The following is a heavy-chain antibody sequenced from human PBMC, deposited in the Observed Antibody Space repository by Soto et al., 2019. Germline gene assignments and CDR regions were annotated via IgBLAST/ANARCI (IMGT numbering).Heavy chain of an antibody. CDR3: ARGYQPLDV. V-gene: IGHV1-3*01. CDR1: GYTFTSYA. J-gene: IGHJ6*02. Sequence: QVQLVQSGAEVKKPGASVKVSCKASGYTFTSYAMHWVRQAPGQRLEWMGWINAGNGNTKYSQKFQGRVTITRDTSASTAHMEISSMRSEDTAVYSWARGYQPLDVWGQGTTVTVSS. D-gene: IGHD2-2*01. CDR2: INAGNGNT.